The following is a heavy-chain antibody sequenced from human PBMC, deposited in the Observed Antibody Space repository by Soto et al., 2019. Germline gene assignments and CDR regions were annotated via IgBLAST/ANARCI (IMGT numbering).Heavy chain of an antibody. D-gene: IGHD3-3*01. V-gene: IGHV3-23*01. J-gene: IGHJ4*02. CDR3: ASYDFWSGYYRGY. Sequence: EVQLLESGGGLVQPGGSLRLSCAASGFTFSTYAMSWVRQAPGKGLEWVSAISGSGGSTYYADSVKGRFTISRDNSKNTLSLQTNSLRAEDTAVYYCASYDFWSGYYRGYWGQGTLVTVSS. CDR2: ISGSGGST. CDR1: GFTFSTYA.